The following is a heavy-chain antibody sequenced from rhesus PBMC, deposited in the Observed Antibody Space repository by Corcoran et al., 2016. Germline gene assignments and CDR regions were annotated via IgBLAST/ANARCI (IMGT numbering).Heavy chain of an antibody. D-gene: IGHD2-21*01. J-gene: IGHJ4*01. CDR3: TKRGGSGYSDY. CDR1: GLPFLNYY. CDR2: IKNKANRYTT. V-gene: IGHV3-20*01. Sequence: EVQLVASGGGLVQPGGSIRLYCAASGLPFLNYYLHWFLPAHGQGLEWVGVIKNKANRYTTEYAAAVKGRFTIARDDSENTLYLKMSSLKTEDTALYYCTKRGGSGYSDYWGQGVLVTVSS.